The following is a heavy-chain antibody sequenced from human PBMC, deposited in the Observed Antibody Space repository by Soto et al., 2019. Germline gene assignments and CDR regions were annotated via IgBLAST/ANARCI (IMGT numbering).Heavy chain of an antibody. Sequence: PGGSLRLSCAASGFTFSSYGMHWVSQAPGKGLGWVAVIWYDGSNKYYANSGKDRFTISRDKSKNTTYLQMNSLRAEETAVTYCARSRPSSHYYFDGMDVWGQGTTVTVSS. D-gene: IGHD6-6*01. CDR3: ARSRPSSHYYFDGMDV. J-gene: IGHJ6*02. V-gene: IGHV3-33*01. CDR2: IWYDGSNK. CDR1: GFTFSSYG.